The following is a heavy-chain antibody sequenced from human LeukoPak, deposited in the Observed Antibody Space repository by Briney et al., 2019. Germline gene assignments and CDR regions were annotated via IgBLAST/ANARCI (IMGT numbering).Heavy chain of an antibody. CDR2: ISADGSRI. D-gene: IGHD6-19*01. V-gene: IGHV3-74*03. CDR1: GLTFSRYG. Sequence: GVSLRLSCAASGLTFSRYGMHWVRQSAGKGLMWVSGISADGSRITYADSVKGRFTITRDNARSTLFLQMDSLRDEDAAVYYCVRGGGSSAYYYYFDYWGQGSLVTVS. CDR3: VRGGGSSAYYYYFDY. J-gene: IGHJ4*02.